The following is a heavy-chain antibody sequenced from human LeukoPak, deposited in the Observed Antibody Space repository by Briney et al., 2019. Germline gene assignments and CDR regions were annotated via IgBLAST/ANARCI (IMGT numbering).Heavy chain of an antibody. J-gene: IGHJ4*02. CDR1: GYSLTNHW. CDR3: ARHGLGSSWFGFDY. V-gene: IGHV5-10-1*01. CDR2: IDPSDSYT. D-gene: IGHD6-13*01. Sequence: GESLKTSRKGPGYSLTNHWISWVRQMPGKGLEWMGRIDPSDSYTKYRPSFQGHVIISVDKSISTAYLQWSSLKASDSVMYYCARHGLGSSWFGFDYWGQGTLVTVSS.